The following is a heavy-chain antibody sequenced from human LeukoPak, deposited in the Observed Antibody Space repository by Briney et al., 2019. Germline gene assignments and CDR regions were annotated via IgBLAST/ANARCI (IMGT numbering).Heavy chain of an antibody. CDR3: ARDGGYGDDLDY. D-gene: IGHD4-17*01. Sequence: RGSLRLSCAGSGFTFSSFEMNWVRQAPGKGLEWVSYISSSGHGIYYADSVKGRFTISRDNAKNSLNLQMNSLRAEDTAVYYCARDGGYGDDLDYWGQGTLVTVSS. J-gene: IGHJ4*02. V-gene: IGHV3-48*03. CDR2: ISSSGHGI. CDR1: GFTFSSFE.